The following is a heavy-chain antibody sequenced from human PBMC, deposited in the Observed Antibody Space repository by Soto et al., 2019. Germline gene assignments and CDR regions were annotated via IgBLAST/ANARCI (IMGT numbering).Heavy chain of an antibody. CDR3: ARDARKQLVPYSWFDP. CDR2: MNPSSGNT. V-gene: IGHV1-8*01. Sequence: QVQLVQSGAEVKKPGASVKVSCKTSGYTFTSYDINWVRQATGQGLEWMGWMNPSSGNTGYAQKFQGRVTMTRDTSISTAYMELSSLRSDDTAVYYCARDARKQLVPYSWFDPWGQGPLVTVSS. CDR1: GYTFTSYD. D-gene: IGHD6-13*01. J-gene: IGHJ5*02.